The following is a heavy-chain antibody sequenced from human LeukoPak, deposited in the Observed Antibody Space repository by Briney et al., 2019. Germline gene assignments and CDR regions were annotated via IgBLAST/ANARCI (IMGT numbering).Heavy chain of an antibody. CDR2: ISSSRSYI. Sequence: PGGSLRLSCAASGFTFSSYSMNWVRQAPGKGLEWVSSISSSRSYIYYADSVKGRFTISRDNAKNSLYLQMNSLRAEDTAVYYCARVPVAGRLGPSDSSGYGMDVWGQGTTVTVSS. V-gene: IGHV3-21*01. J-gene: IGHJ6*02. D-gene: IGHD3-22*01. CDR3: ARVPVAGRLGPSDSSGYGMDV. CDR1: GFTFSSYS.